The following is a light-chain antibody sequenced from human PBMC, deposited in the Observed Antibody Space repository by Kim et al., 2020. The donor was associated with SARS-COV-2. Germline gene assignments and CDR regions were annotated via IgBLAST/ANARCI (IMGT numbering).Light chain of an antibody. CDR3: QQYGSSPPYT. CDR1: QSIISRY. J-gene: IGKJ2*01. Sequence: YPWKSPTLSCSASQSIISRYLVWYQQKPGQAPGLLMYGASSRATGIPDRFSGSGSGTDFTLTISRLEPEDFAVYYCQQYGSSPPYTFGQGTKLEI. CDR2: GAS. V-gene: IGKV3-20*01.